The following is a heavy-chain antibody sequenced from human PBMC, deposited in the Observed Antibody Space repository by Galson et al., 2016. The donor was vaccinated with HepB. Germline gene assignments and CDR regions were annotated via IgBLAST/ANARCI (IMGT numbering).Heavy chain of an antibody. D-gene: IGHD6-13*01. CDR2: SVPILGMA. CDR3: ARDAVAVGGTLHFYYYYRMDV. V-gene: IGHV1-69*04. J-gene: IGHJ6*02. CDR1: GGTFSTYA. Sequence: SVKVSCKASGGTFSTYAFSWVRQAPGQGLEWVGRSVPILGMANYAQKFQGRVTITADKSTNTSYMELSSLRSEDTAVYYCARDAVAVGGTLHFYYYYRMDVWGRGTTVTVSS.